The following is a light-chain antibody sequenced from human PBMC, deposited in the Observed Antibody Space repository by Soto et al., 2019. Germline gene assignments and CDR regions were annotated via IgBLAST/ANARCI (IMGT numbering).Light chain of an antibody. CDR3: QQYHNYPRT. V-gene: IGKV1-5*01. J-gene: IGKJ1*01. CDR1: ERIRTW. CDR2: DAS. Sequence: DIQMTQSPSTLSASIGDRVTITGRDSERIRTWLAWYQHKPGKAPKFLIYDASSLESGVPSRFSGSGSGTEFTLTISNLQPDDFATYFCQQYHNYPRTFGQGTQVEIK.